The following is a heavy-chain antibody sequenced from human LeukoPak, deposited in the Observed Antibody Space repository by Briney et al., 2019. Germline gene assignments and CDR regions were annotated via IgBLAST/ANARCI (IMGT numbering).Heavy chain of an antibody. Sequence: ASLQVSCKASGYSFTDYYIHWVRQAPGQGLEWMGWINPFSGGTKYAQKFQGWVTMTRDTSISTAYMELSRLTSDDTAVYYCARGGYDLDYWGQGTLVTVSS. CDR2: INPFSGGT. CDR3: ARGGYDLDY. CDR1: GYSFTDYY. J-gene: IGHJ4*02. D-gene: IGHD3-22*01. V-gene: IGHV1-2*04.